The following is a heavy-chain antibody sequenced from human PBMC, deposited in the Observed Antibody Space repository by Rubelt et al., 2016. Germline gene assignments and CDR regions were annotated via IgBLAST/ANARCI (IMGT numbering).Heavy chain of an antibody. CDR1: GFTFSSYA. V-gene: IGHV3-23*01. J-gene: IGHJ3*01. CDR3: AKGKGGIAVAEV. Sequence: RLSCAASGFTFSSYAMSWVRQAPGKGLEWVSAIIGSGGSTYYADSVKGRFTISRDNSKNTLYLQMNSLRAEDTAVYYCAKGKGGIAVAEVWGQGTMVTVSS. D-gene: IGHD6-19*01. CDR2: IIGSGGST.